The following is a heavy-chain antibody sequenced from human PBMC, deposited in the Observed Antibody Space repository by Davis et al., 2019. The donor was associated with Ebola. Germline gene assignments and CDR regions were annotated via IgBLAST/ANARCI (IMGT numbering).Heavy chain of an antibody. V-gene: IGHV5-51*01. CDR1: GYSFTSYW. Sequence: GESLKISCHGSGYSFTSYWIGWVRQMPGKGLEWMGIIYPGDSDTRYSPSFQCQVTISADKSISTAYLQWSSLKASDTAMYYCARTRGSGYLAFDIWGQGTMVTVSS. CDR2: IYPGDSDT. CDR3: ARTRGSGYLAFDI. D-gene: IGHD5-18*01. J-gene: IGHJ3*02.